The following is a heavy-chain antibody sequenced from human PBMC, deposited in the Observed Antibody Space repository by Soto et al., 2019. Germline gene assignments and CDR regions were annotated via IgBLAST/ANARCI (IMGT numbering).Heavy chain of an antibody. Sequence: QVQLVQSGAEVKKPGASVKVSCKASGYTFTSYDINWVRQATGQGLEWMGWMNPNSGNTGYAQKFQGRVTMTTHTSRRTAYMELSSLSSEDTAVYYCARGYSSPGGDVWGQGTTVTVSS. CDR1: GYTFTSYD. V-gene: IGHV1-8*01. CDR3: ARGYSSPGGDV. CDR2: MNPNSGNT. D-gene: IGHD6-13*01. J-gene: IGHJ6*02.